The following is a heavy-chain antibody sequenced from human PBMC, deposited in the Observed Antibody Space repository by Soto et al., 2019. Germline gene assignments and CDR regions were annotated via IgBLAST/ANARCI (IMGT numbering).Heavy chain of an antibody. CDR2: IIPIFGTA. CDR1: VGTFSSYA. J-gene: IGHJ5*02. CDR3: ARTASSDYDFWSGYPFDP. V-gene: IGHV1-69*13. Sequence: GASVKVSCKASVGTFSSYAISWVRQAPGQGLEWMGGIIPIFGTANYAQKFQGRVTITADESTSTAYMELSSLRSEDTAVYYCARTASSDYDFWSGYPFDPWGQGTLVTVSS. D-gene: IGHD3-3*01.